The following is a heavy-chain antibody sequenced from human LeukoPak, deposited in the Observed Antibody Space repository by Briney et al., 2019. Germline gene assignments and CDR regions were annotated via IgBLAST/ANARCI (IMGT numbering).Heavy chain of an antibody. CDR3: AKDSGWELLRAPFDY. D-gene: IGHD1-26*01. Sequence: GGSLRLSCAASGFTFDDYAMHWVRQAPGKGLEWVSGISWNSGSIGYADSVKGRYTISRDNAKNSLYLQMDSLRAEDTALYYCAKDSGWELLRAPFDYWGQGTLVTVSS. CDR1: GFTFDDYA. J-gene: IGHJ4*02. CDR2: ISWNSGSI. V-gene: IGHV3-9*01.